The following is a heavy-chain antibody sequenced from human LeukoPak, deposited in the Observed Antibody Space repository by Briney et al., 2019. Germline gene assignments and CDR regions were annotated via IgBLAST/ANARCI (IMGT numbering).Heavy chain of an antibody. D-gene: IGHD6-13*01. Sequence: SSETLSLTCTVSDGSISSSSYYWGWIRQPPGKGLPWIGSIYYSGSTYYNPSLKSRVTISVDTSKNQFSLKLSSVTAADTAVYYCARSTAAARRNDYWGQGTLVTVSS. V-gene: IGHV4-39*01. CDR1: DGSISSSSYY. J-gene: IGHJ4*02. CDR2: IYYSGST. CDR3: ARSTAAARRNDY.